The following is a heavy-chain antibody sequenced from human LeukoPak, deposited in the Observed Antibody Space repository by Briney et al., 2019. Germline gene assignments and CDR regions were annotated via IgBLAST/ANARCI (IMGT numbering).Heavy chain of an antibody. CDR2: VNHSGST. CDR1: GGSFSGYY. J-gene: IGHJ4*02. D-gene: IGHD2/OR15-2a*01. CDR3: AGHHPRNTVDF. Sequence: SETLSLTCAVYGGSFSGYYWSWIRQPPGKGLEWIGEVNHSGSTNYNPSLKSRVTISLDTSKNQFSLKLSSVTAADTAVYYCAGHHPRNTVDFWGQGTLVTVSS. V-gene: IGHV4-34*01.